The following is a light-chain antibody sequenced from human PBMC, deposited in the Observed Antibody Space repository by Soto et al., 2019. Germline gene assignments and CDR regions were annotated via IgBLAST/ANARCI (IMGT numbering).Light chain of an antibody. Sequence: EIVMTQSPATLSVSPGDRATLSCRASQSVINNLAWYQQKPGQAPKLLIYAVSTRATGIPARFSGSGSGTEFTLTISSLQYEDFAVYYCQQGDNWPWTFGQGTKVEIK. CDR1: QSVINN. J-gene: IGKJ1*01. V-gene: IGKV3D-15*01. CDR2: AVS. CDR3: QQGDNWPWT.